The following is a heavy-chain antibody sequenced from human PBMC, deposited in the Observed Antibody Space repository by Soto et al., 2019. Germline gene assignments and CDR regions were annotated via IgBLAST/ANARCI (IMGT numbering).Heavy chain of an antibody. J-gene: IGHJ4*02. D-gene: IGHD3-16*01. Sequence: QVQLVESGGGVVQPGRSLRLSCAASGFTFSSYGMHWVRQAPGKGLEWVAVIWYDGSNKYYADSVKGRFTISRDNSKNTLYLQMNSLRAEDTAVYYCASEGEQYCFDYWGQGTLVTVSS. V-gene: IGHV3-33*01. CDR2: IWYDGSNK. CDR1: GFTFSSYG. CDR3: ASEGEQYCFDY.